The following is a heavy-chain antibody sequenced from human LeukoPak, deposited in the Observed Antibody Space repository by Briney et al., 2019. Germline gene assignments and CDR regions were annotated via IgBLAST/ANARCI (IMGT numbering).Heavy chain of an antibody. V-gene: IGHV4-30-2*01. CDR1: GGSISSGGYS. D-gene: IGHD3-16*01. Sequence: SETLSLTCAVSGGSISSGGYSWSWIRQPPGKGLEWIGYIYHSGSTYYNPSLKSRVTISVDWSKNQFSLKLSSVTAADAAVYYCAREFTQQYYFDYWGQGTLVTVSS. CDR2: IYHSGST. J-gene: IGHJ4*02. CDR3: AREFTQQYYFDY.